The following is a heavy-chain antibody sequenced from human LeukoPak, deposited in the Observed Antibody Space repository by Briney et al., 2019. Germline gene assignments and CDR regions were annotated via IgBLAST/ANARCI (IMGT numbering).Heavy chain of an antibody. CDR3: AKVGYYYDSSGYIDY. CDR1: GFTFSSYG. Sequence: GGSLRLSCAASGFTFSSYGMHWVRQAPGEGLEWVAVISYDGSNKYYADSVKGRFTISRDNSKNTLYLQMNSLGAEDTAVYYCAKVGYYYDSSGYIDYWGQGTLVTVSS. D-gene: IGHD3-22*01. J-gene: IGHJ4*02. CDR2: ISYDGSNK. V-gene: IGHV3-30*18.